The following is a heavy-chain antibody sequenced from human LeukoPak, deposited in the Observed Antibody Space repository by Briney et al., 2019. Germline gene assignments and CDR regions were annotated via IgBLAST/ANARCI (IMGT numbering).Heavy chain of an antibody. CDR2: IKEDGSEK. J-gene: IGHJ4*02. V-gene: IGHV3-7*01. Sequence: GGSLRLSCVASGFTFSSYWISWVRQAPGKGLEWVANIKEDGSEKFYVDSVKGRFTISRDNAKNSLYLQMNSLRAEDTAVYYCAKVIGVAVGPLDYWGQGTLVTVSS. D-gene: IGHD6-19*01. CDR3: AKVIGVAVGPLDY. CDR1: GFTFSSYW.